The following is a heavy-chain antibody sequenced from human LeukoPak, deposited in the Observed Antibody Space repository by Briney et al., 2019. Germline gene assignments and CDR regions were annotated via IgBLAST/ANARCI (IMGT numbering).Heavy chain of an antibody. V-gene: IGHV4-59*01. CDR1: GGSIGSYY. CDR3: ARGSWDWFDP. CDR2: IYYSGST. Sequence: PSETLSLTCTVSGGSIGSYYWSWIRQPPGKGLEWIGYIYYSGSTNYNPSLKSQVTISVDTSKNQFSLKLSSVTAADTAVYYCARGSWDWFDPWGQGTLVTVSS. D-gene: IGHD1-26*01. J-gene: IGHJ5*02.